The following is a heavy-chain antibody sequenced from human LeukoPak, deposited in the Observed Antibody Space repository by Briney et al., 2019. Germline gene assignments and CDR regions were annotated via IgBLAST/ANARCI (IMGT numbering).Heavy chain of an antibody. CDR3: ARVVVNGGSDY. CDR2: MNIDGSEK. J-gene: IGHJ4*02. D-gene: IGHD4-23*01. CDR1: GFTFSNYW. V-gene: IGHV3-7*01. Sequence: GGSLRLSCAASGFTFSNYWMGWVRQAPGKRPEWVANMNIDGSEKYYADSVKGRFSISRDNARNSVYLQMNSLRAEDTAVYYCARVVVNGGSDYWGQGTLVTVSS.